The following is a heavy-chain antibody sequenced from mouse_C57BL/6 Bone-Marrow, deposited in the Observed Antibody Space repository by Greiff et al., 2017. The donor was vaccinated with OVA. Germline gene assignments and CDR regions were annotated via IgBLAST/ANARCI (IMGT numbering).Heavy chain of an antibody. D-gene: IGHD3-2*02. CDR3: ARTGSSGYFYYAMDY. J-gene: IGHJ4*01. CDR2: IYPGGGYT. CDR1: GYTFTNYW. V-gene: IGHV1-63*01. Sequence: QVQLQQSGAELVRPGTSVKMSCKASGYTFTNYWIGWAKQRPGHGLEWIGDIYPGGGYTNYNEKFKGKATLTADKSSSTAYMQFSSLTSEDSAIYYCARTGSSGYFYYAMDYGGQGTSVTVSS.